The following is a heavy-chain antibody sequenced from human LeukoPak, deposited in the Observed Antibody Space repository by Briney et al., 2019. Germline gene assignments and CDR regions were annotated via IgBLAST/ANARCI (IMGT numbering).Heavy chain of an antibody. Sequence: ASVKVSCKASGYTFTSYGISWVRQAPGQGLEGMGWISAYNGNTNYAQKLQGRVTMTTDTSTSTAYMELRSLRSDDTAVYYCARHGYYYYDSSGYYVPWGQGTLVTVSS. CDR2: ISAYNGNT. CDR1: GYTFTSYG. D-gene: IGHD3-22*01. J-gene: IGHJ5*02. V-gene: IGHV1-18*01. CDR3: ARHGYYYYDSSGYYVP.